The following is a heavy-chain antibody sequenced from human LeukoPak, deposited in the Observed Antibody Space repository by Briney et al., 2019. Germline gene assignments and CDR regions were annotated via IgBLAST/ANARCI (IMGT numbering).Heavy chain of an antibody. CDR2: INHSGST. CDR1: GGSFSGYY. J-gene: IGHJ4*02. CDR3: ARRGFNHAKDY. D-gene: IGHD1-14*01. V-gene: IGHV4-34*01. Sequence: SETLSLTCAVYGGSFSGYYWSWIRQPPGKGLEWIGEINHSGSTNYNPSLKSRVTIPVDTSKNQFSLKLSSVTAADTAVYYCARRGFNHAKDYWGQGTLVTVSS.